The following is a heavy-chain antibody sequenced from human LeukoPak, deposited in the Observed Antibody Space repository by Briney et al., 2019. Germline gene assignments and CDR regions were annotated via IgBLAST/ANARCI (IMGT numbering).Heavy chain of an antibody. CDR1: GGSISSYY. J-gene: IGHJ4*02. V-gene: IGHV4-59*12. CDR2: IYYSGST. D-gene: IGHD6-19*01. CDR3: ARLRGPGIAVAGTSGDN. Sequence: PSETLSLTCTVSGGSISSYYWSWIRQPPGKGLEWIGYIYYSGSTNYNPSLKSRVTISVDTSKNQFSLKLSSVTAADTAVYYCARLRGPGIAVAGTSGDNWGQGTLVTVSS.